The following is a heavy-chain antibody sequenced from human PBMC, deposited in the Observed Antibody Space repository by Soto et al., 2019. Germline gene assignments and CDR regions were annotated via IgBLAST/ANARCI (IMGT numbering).Heavy chain of an antibody. CDR1: GYTFTSYG. J-gene: IGHJ6*02. D-gene: IGHD3-3*01. Sequence: GASGKVSCKASGYTFTSYGISWVRQAPGQGLEWMGWISAYNGNTNYAQKLQGRVTMTTDTSTSTAYMELRSLRSDDTAVYYCASIRGRYYDFWSGYYYYYYGMDVWGQGTTVTVSS. CDR2: ISAYNGNT. CDR3: ASIRGRYYDFWSGYYYYYYGMDV. V-gene: IGHV1-18*04.